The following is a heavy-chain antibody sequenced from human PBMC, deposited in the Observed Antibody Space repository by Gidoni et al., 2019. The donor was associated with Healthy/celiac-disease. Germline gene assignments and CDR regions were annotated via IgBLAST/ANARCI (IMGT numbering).Heavy chain of an antibody. CDR2: IYYSGST. J-gene: IGHJ4*02. Sequence: QLQLQESGPGLVKPSETLSLTCTVSGGSISSSSYYCGWIRQPPGKGLEWIGSIYYSGSTYYNPSLKSRVTMSVATSKNQFSLKLSSVTAADTAVYYCASGPIFGDYWGQGTLVTVSS. CDR1: GGSISSSSYY. CDR3: ASGPIFGDY. D-gene: IGHD3-3*01. V-gene: IGHV4-39*01.